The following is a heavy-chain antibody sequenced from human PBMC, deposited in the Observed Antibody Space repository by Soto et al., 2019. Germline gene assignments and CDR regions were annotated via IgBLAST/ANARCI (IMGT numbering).Heavy chain of an antibody. D-gene: IGHD3-22*01. J-gene: IGHJ4*02. CDR3: ARSDSSGKTRYYFDH. CDR1: GGSISSGSYY. Sequence: QVQLQESGPGLVKPSQTLSLTCTVSGGSISSGSYYWTWIRQHPGKGLEWIGYIYSTESTNYNPSLKCRLTISVEMSASQSSLKLSSVTVADTAVYYCARSDSSGKTRYYFDHWGQGTLVNVSS. V-gene: IGHV4-31*03. CDR2: IYSTEST.